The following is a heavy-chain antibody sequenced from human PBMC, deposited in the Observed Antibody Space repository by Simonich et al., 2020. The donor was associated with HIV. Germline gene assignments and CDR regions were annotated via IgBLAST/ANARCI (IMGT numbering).Heavy chain of an antibody. CDR2: INPNSGGT. CDR1: GYTFTGYY. Sequence: QVQLVQSGAEVKKPGASVKDSCKASGYTFTGYYMHWVRQAPGQGLEWMGRINPNSGGTNYAQKFQGRVNMTRDTSISTAYMELSRLRSDDTAVYYCARDFGDSYGPSGGMDVWGQGTTVTVSS. D-gene: IGHD5-18*01. CDR3: ARDFGDSYGPSGGMDV. V-gene: IGHV1-2*06. J-gene: IGHJ6*02.